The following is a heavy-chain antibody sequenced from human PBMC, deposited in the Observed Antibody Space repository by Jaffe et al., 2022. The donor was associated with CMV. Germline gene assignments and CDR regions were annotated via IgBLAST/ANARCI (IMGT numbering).Heavy chain of an antibody. V-gene: IGHV4-34*01. D-gene: IGHD3-10*01. Sequence: QVQLQQWGAGLLKPSETLSLTCAVYGGSFSGYYWSWIRQPPGKGLEWIGEINHSGSTNYNPSLKSRVTISVDTSKNQFSLKLSSVTAADTAVYYCARARMYYYGSGSYYKSYNWFDPWGQGTLVTVSS. CDR2: INHSGST. CDR1: GGSFSGYY. J-gene: IGHJ5*02. CDR3: ARARMYYYGSGSYYKSYNWFDP.